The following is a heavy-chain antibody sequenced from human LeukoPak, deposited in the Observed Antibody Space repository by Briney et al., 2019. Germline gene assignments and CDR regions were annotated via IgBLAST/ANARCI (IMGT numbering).Heavy chain of an antibody. CDR1: GFTFSSYA. CDR2: ISSNGGST. D-gene: IGHD3-3*01. J-gene: IGHJ4*02. CDR3: AKGSEGFDY. V-gene: IGHV3-64*01. Sequence: GGSLRLSCAASGFTFSSYAMHWVRQAPGKGLEYVSAISSNGGSTYYANSVKGRFTISRDNSKNTLYLQMNSLRAEDTAVYYCAKGSEGFDYWGQGTLVTVSS.